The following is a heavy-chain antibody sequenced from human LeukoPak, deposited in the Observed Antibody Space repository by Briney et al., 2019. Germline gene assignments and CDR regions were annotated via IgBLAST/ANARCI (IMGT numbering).Heavy chain of an antibody. D-gene: IGHD5-18*01. J-gene: IGHJ4*02. CDR2: ISSSSYI. CDR1: GFTFSSYS. CDR3: ATGGYLHALDY. V-gene: IGHV3-21*01. Sequence: GGSLRLPCAASGFTFSSYSMNWVRQAPGKGLEWVSSISSSSYIYYADSVKGRFTISRDNAKNSLYLQMNSLRAEDTAVYYCATGGYLHALDYWGQGTLVTVSS.